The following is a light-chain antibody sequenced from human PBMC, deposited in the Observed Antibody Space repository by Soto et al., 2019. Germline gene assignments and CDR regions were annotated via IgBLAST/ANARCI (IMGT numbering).Light chain of an antibody. CDR2: AAS. CDR3: QQTDSFPYT. CDR1: QGITSW. Sequence: GDRVTITCRASQGITSWLVWYQQKPGKAPKLLIYAASSLQSGVPSRFSGSGSGTDFSLTISSLQPEDFATYYCQQTDSFPYTFGRGTKVDIK. V-gene: IGKV1-12*01. J-gene: IGKJ2*01.